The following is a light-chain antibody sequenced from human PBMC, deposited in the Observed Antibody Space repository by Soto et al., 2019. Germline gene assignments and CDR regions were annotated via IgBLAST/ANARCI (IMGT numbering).Light chain of an antibody. CDR3: DSYTRASTLV. CDR2: EVI. J-gene: IGLJ1*01. Sequence: QSALTQPASVSGSPVQSITISCTGTSSDVGAYNYVSWYQQHPGKAPKLMIYEVINRPSGVSNRFSGSKSGNTASLTISGLQAEDEAYYFCDSYTRASTLVFGTGTKITV. V-gene: IGLV2-14*01. CDR1: SSDVGAYNY.